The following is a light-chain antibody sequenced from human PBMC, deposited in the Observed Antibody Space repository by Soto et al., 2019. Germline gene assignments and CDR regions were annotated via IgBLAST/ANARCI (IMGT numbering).Light chain of an antibody. V-gene: IGLV2-8*01. Sequence: QSALTQPPSASGSPGQSVTISCTGTSSDVGGYNYVSWYQQHPGQAPKLMIYEVSKGPSGVPGGFSGSKAGNPAPRAVFGLQAEDEADYYCSSYAGSNNYVVFGGGTKLTVL. CDR1: SSDVGGYNY. CDR2: EVS. CDR3: SSYAGSNNYVV. J-gene: IGLJ2*01.